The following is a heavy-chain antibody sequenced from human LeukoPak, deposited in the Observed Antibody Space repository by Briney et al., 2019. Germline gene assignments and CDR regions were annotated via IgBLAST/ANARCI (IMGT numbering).Heavy chain of an antibody. CDR2: INPNSGGT. J-gene: IGHJ4*02. CDR3: VRVQYYYDSSGNFDY. D-gene: IGHD3-22*01. CDR1: GYTFTGYY. Sequence: ASVKVSCKASGYTFTGYYMHWVRQAPGQGLEWMGWINPNSGGTNYAQKFQGRVTMTRDTSISTAYMELSRLRSDDTAVYYCVRVQYYYDSSGNFDYWGQGTLVTVSS. V-gene: IGHV1-2*02.